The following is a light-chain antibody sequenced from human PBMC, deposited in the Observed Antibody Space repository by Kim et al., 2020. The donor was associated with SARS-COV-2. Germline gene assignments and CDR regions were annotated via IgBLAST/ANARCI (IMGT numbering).Light chain of an antibody. CDR1: NIVTKN. CDR2: RDT. CDR3: QVWDSRTWG. V-gene: IGLV3-9*01. Sequence: SYELTQPLSVSVALGQTARITCGGNNIVTKNVHWYQQKPGQAPVLVMYRDTNRPSGIPERFSGSNSGNTATLTISRAQAGDEADDYCQVWDSRTWGFGGG. J-gene: IGLJ3*02.